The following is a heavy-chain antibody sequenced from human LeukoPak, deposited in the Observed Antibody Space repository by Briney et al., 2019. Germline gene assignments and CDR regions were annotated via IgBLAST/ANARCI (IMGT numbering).Heavy chain of an antibody. Sequence: GGSLRLSCAVSGFTFSRHHVHWVRQAPGKGLEWVAVIPADGRNEYYVNSVKGRFTISRDNAKNSLYLQMNSLRAEDTAVYYCARSTSLYSSSWYYCAFDIWGQGTMVTVSS. CDR1: GFTFSRHH. D-gene: IGHD6-13*01. CDR3: ARSTSLYSSSWYYCAFDI. CDR2: IPADGRNE. V-gene: IGHV3-30*07. J-gene: IGHJ3*02.